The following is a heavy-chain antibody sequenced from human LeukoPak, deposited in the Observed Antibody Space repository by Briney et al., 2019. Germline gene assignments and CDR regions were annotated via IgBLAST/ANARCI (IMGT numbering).Heavy chain of an antibody. Sequence: GGSLRLSCAASGFTFSSFGMHWVRQAPGKGLEWVAVIWSDGNNKYYADSVKGRFTISRDNSKNTLYLQMNSLRAEDTAVYYCARDMTYYYGMDVWGQGTTVTVSS. CDR3: ARDMTYYYGMDV. CDR2: IWSDGNNK. CDR1: GFTFSSFG. D-gene: IGHD3-16*01. V-gene: IGHV3-33*01. J-gene: IGHJ6*02.